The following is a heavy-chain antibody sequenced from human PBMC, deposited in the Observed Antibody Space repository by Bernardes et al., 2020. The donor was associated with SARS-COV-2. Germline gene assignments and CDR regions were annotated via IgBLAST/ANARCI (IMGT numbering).Heavy chain of an antibody. CDR1: GFTFRSYW. V-gene: IGHV3-74*01. D-gene: IGHD1-26*01. J-gene: IGHJ4*02. CDR3: TRAGATTWLDS. CDR2: IISDGSGA. Sequence: GGSLILSCEASGFTFRSYWMHWVRQAPGKGLVWVSRIISDGSGADYAASVRGRFTISRDNARNRLFLQMNSLRADDTAVYYCTRAGATTWLDSWGQGTLVTVSS.